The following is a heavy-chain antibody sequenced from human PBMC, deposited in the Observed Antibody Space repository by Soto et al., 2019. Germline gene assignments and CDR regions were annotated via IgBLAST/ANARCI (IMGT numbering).Heavy chain of an antibody. CDR1: GFTFSSYS. V-gene: IGHV3-21*01. D-gene: IGHD2-15*01. CDR2: ISSSSSYI. Sequence: EVQLVESGGGLVKPGGSLRLSCAASGFTFSSYSMNWVRQAPGKGLEWVSSISSSSSYIYYADSVKGRFTISRDNAKNSQYLQMNSLRAEDTAVYYCARASIVVVVAATHYYYYGMDVWGQGTTVTVSS. J-gene: IGHJ6*02. CDR3: ARASIVVVVAATHYYYYGMDV.